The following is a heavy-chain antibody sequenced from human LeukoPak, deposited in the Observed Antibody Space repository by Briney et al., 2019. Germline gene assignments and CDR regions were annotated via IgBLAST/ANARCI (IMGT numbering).Heavy chain of an antibody. CDR3: AKKRTLFFTNWFDP. J-gene: IGHJ5*02. D-gene: IGHD3-3*01. V-gene: IGHV3-30-3*01. CDR1: GFTFSSYA. CDR2: ISYDGSNK. Sequence: PGGSLRLSCAASGFTFSSYAMHWVRQAPGKGLEWVAVISYDGSNKYYADSVKGRFTISRDNSKNTLYLQMNSLRAEDTAVYYCAKKRTLFFTNWFDPWGQGTLVTVSS.